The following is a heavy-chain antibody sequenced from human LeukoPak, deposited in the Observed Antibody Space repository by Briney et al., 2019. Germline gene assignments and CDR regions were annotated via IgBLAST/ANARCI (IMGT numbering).Heavy chain of an antibody. CDR2: INHSGST. J-gene: IGHJ6*02. CDR1: GGSFSGYY. D-gene: IGHD3-3*01. V-gene: IGHV4-34*01. CDR3: ARGPTSFGVVIIPPWVGMDV. Sequence: SETLSLTCAVYGGSFSGYYWSWIRQPPGKGLEWIGEINHSGSTNYNPSLKSRVTISVDTSKNQFSLKLSSVTAADTAVYYCARGPTSFGVVIIPPWVGMDVWGQGTMVTVSS.